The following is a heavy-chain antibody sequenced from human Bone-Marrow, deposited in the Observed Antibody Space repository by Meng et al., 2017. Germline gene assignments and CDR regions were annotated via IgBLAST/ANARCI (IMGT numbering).Heavy chain of an antibody. CDR1: GFTFSSYG. CDR3: AREGDSSGPNFDY. D-gene: IGHD6-19*01. Sequence: QVQVVESGGGVFQAGRSLGLSGAAAGFTFSSYGMHWVRQAPGKGLEWVAVIWYDGSNKHYADSVKGRFTISRDNSKNTLYLQMNSLRAEDTAVYYCAREGDSSGPNFDYWGQGTLVTVSS. CDR2: IWYDGSNK. J-gene: IGHJ4*02. V-gene: IGHV3-33*01.